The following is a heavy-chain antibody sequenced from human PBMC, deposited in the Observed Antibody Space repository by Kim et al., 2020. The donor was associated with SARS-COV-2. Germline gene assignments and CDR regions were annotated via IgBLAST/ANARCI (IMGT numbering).Heavy chain of an antibody. J-gene: IGHJ3*01. CDR2: ISTSGGTT. Sequence: GGSLRLSCAASGFTFSNYAMTWVRQAPGKGLEWVSLISTSGGTTYYADSVKGRFTISRDNPKNTLYLQMNSLRAEDTAVYYCARGHSSSWGAFDVWGRGT. D-gene: IGHD6-13*01. V-gene: IGHV3-23*01. CDR3: ARGHSSSWGAFDV. CDR1: GFTFSNYA.